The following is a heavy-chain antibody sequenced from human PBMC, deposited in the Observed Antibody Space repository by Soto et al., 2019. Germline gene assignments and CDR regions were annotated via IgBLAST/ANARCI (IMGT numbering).Heavy chain of an antibody. Sequence: QITLKESGPTLVKPTQTLTLTCTFSGFSLSTSGVGVGWIRQPPGKALEWLALIYWDDDKRYSPSLKSRLTTTXXTSKNQVVLTMTNMDPVDTATYYCAHRLDYLTFDYWGQGTLVTVSS. D-gene: IGHD2-2*03. J-gene: IGHJ4*02. CDR1: GFSLSTSGVG. V-gene: IGHV2-5*02. CDR2: IYWDDDK. CDR3: AHRLDYLTFDY.